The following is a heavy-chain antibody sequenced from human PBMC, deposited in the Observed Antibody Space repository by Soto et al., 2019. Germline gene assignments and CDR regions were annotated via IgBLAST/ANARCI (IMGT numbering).Heavy chain of an antibody. D-gene: IGHD3-22*01. V-gene: IGHV3-23*01. CDR2: ISGSGGST. J-gene: IGHJ5*02. Sequence: EVQLLESGGGSVQPGGSLRLSCAASGFTFSSYAMSWVRQAPGKGLEWVSAISGSGGSTYYADSVKGRFTISRDNSKNTLYLQMNSLRAEDTAVYYCAKDSSYDSSFDPWGQGTLVTVSS. CDR3: AKDSSYDSSFDP. CDR1: GFTFSSYA.